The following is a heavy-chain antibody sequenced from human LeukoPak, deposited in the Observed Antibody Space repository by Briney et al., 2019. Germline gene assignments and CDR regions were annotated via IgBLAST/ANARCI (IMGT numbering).Heavy chain of an antibody. CDR2: TSGSGGNK. CDR1: GFTFSSYA. CDR3: AKVAGYSSGSYADY. Sequence: PGGSLRLSCAASGFTFSSYAVSWVRQAPGKGLEWVSSTSGSGGNKYYTDSVKGRFTISRDNSKNMLYLQMNSLRAEDTAVYYCAKVAGYSSGSYADYWGQGTLVTVSA. V-gene: IGHV3-23*01. D-gene: IGHD6-19*01. J-gene: IGHJ4*02.